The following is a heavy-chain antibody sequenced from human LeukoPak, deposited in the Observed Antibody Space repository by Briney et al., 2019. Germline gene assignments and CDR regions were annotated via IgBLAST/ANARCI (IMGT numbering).Heavy chain of an antibody. CDR1: GFTFSSYW. CDR2: IKQDGSEK. D-gene: IGHD1-14*01. J-gene: IGHJ5*02. Sequence: GGSLRLSCAASGFTFSSYWMSWVRQAPGKGLEWVANIKQDGSEKYYVDSVKGRFTISRDNAKNSLYLQMNSLRAEDTAVYYCARELSPNPYNWFDPWGQGTLVTVSS. V-gene: IGHV3-7*01. CDR3: ARELSPNPYNWFDP.